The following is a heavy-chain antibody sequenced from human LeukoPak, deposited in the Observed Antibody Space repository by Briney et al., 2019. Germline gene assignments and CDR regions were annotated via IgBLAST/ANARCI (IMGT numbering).Heavy chain of an antibody. Sequence: GGSLRLSCAASGFTFDDYAMHWVRQAPGKGLEWVSLISGDGGSTYYADSVKGQFTISRDNSKNSLYLQMNSLRTEDTAVYYCASKDYDYVWGSYRIWGQGTLVTVSS. J-gene: IGHJ4*02. D-gene: IGHD3-16*02. CDR1: GFTFDDYA. CDR2: ISGDGGST. CDR3: ASKDYDYVWGSYRI. V-gene: IGHV3-43*02.